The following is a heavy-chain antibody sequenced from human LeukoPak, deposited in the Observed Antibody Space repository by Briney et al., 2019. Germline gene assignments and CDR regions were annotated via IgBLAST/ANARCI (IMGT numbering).Heavy chain of an antibody. D-gene: IGHD1-26*01. CDR2: ISSSGSTI. CDR1: GFTFSSYE. J-gene: IGHJ4*02. Sequence: PGGSLRLSCAASGFTFSSYEMNWVRRAPGKGLEWVSYISSSGSTIYYADSVKGRFTISRDNAKNLLYLQMNSLRAEDTAVYYCARDRGATYAWDYWGQGTLVTVSS. V-gene: IGHV3-48*03. CDR3: ARDRGATYAWDY.